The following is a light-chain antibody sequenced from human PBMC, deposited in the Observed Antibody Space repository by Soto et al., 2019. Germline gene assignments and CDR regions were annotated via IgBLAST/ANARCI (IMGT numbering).Light chain of an antibody. CDR1: QSVSNNY. V-gene: IGKV3-20*01. CDR2: GAS. Sequence: EIVLTQSPGPLSLTPGERATLSCRASQSVSNNYLAWYQQKPGQAPRLLIYGASSRATGIPDRFSGSGSGTDFTLTISGLEPEYFAVYYCQQYGSSPTFGQGTKVDNK. J-gene: IGKJ1*01. CDR3: QQYGSSPT.